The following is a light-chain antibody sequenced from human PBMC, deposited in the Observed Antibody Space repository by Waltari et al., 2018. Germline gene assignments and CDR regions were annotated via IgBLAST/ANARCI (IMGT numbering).Light chain of an antibody. CDR2: GVS. CDR1: QSVSSSY. CDR3: QQYGSSPRT. J-gene: IGKJ2*01. V-gene: IGKV3-20*01. Sequence: EIVLTQSPGTLSLSPWERVTLSCRASQSVSSSYLAWYQQKPGQAPRLLIYGVSSRATGIPDRFSGSGSGTDFTLTISRLEPEDFAVYYCQQYGSSPRTFGQGTKLEIK.